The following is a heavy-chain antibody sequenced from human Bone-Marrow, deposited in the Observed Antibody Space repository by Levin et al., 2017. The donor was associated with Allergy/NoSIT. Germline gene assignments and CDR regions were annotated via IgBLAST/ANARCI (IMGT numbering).Heavy chain of an antibody. CDR3: AKKGPRVATNLKTGVLEY. J-gene: IGHJ4*02. Sequence: GGSLRLSCAASGFTFSSYGMHWVRQAPGKGLEWVAVISYDGDTEYYSDSVKGRFTVSRDNSKSTLYLQMNSLRADDTAIYFCAKKGPRVATNLKTGVLEYWGQGTLVTVSS. V-gene: IGHV3-30*18. D-gene: IGHD5-12*01. CDR1: GFTFSSYG. CDR2: ISYDGDTE.